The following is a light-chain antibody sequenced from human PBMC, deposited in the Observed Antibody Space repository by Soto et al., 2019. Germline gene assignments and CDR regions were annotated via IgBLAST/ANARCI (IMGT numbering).Light chain of an antibody. V-gene: IGLV2-23*01. CDR2: EGS. CDR3: CAYVSSNTLL. CDR1: SSDVGGYDL. Sequence: QSALTQPASVSGSPGQSFTLSCTGTSSDVGGYDLVSWYQQHPGKAPKLIIYEGSKRPSGISNRFSGSKSGNTASLIISGLQGDDEGDYYCCAYVSSNTLLFGGGTKLTVL. J-gene: IGLJ3*02.